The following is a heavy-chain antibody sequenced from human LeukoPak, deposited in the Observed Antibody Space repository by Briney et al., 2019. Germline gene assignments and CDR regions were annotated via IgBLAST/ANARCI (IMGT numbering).Heavy chain of an antibody. V-gene: IGHV4-59*08. Sequence: SETLSLTCTVSGGSISSYYWSWIRQPPGKGLEWIGYIYYSGSTNYNPSLKSRVTISVDTSKNQFSLKLSSVTAADTAVYYCASTTERQGYSLNYWGQGTLVTVSS. D-gene: IGHD5-18*01. J-gene: IGHJ4*02. CDR1: GGSISSYY. CDR3: ASTTERQGYSLNY. CDR2: IYYSGST.